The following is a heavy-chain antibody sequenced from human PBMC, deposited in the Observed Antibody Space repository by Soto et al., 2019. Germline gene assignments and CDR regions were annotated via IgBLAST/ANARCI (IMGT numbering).Heavy chain of an antibody. CDR1: GYTFTGYY. J-gene: IGHJ6*03. V-gene: IGHV1-2*04. CDR2: INPNSGGT. D-gene: IGHD6-6*01. Sequence: ASVKVSCKASGYTFTGYYMHWVRQAPGQGLEWMGWINPNSGGTNYAQKFQGWVTMTRDTSISTAYMELSRLRSDDTAVYYCARAAGIAARPDYYYYMDVWGKGTTVTVSS. CDR3: ARAAGIAARPDYYYYMDV.